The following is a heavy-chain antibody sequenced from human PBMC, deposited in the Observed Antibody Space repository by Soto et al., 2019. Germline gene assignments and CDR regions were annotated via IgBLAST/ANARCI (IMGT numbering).Heavy chain of an antibody. D-gene: IGHD2-15*01. Sequence: PGGSLRLSCVASGFTFSSYGMHWVRQAPGKGLEWVAVMSYDGSHEYYADSVKGRFTISRDNSKTILYLQMNSLRLEDTAVYYCAKGSVVRVVEAPLAILGGVDVWGQGAMVTVSS. CDR3: AKGSVVRVVEAPLAILGGVDV. CDR2: MSYDGSHE. J-gene: IGHJ6*02. V-gene: IGHV3-33*06. CDR1: GFTFSSYG.